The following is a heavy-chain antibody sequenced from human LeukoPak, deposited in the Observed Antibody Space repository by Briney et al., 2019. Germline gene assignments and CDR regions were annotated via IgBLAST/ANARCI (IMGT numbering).Heavy chain of an antibody. Sequence: ASVKVSCKASGYTFTGYYMHWVRQAAGQGLEWMGWINPNSGGTNYAQKFQGRVTMTRDTSISTAYMELSRLRSDDTAVYYCASSLLTRNWFDPWGQGTLVTVSS. J-gene: IGHJ5*02. CDR3: ASSLLTRNWFDP. CDR1: GYTFTGYY. CDR2: INPNSGGT. V-gene: IGHV1-2*02. D-gene: IGHD1-26*01.